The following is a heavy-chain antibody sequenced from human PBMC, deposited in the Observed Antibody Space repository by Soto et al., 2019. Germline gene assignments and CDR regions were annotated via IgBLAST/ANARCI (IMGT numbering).Heavy chain of an antibody. V-gene: IGHV1-18*04. J-gene: IGHJ3*02. CDR2: ISAYNGNT. CDR1: GYTFTSYG. D-gene: IGHD1-26*01. Sequence: ASVKVSCKASGYTFTSYGISWVRQAPGQGLEWMGWISAYNGNTNYAQKLQGRVTMTTDTSTSTAYMELRGLRSDDTAVYYCARDLSAGGSYFLDAFDIWGQGTMVTVSS. CDR3: ARDLSAGGSYFLDAFDI.